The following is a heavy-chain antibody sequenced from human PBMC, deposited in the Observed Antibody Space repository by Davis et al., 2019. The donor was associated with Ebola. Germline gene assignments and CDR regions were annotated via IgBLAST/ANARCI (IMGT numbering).Heavy chain of an antibody. CDR3: ARDSPDYGGNSGGDWFDP. CDR1: AHSISSGYY. D-gene: IGHD4-23*01. V-gene: IGHV4-38-2*02. CDR2: IYHSGST. J-gene: IGHJ5*02. Sequence: PSETLSLTYTVSAHSISSGYYWGWIRQPPGKGLEWIGSIYHSGSTYYNPSLKSRVTISVDTSKNQFSLKLSSVTAADTAVYYCARDSPDYGGNSGGDWFDPWGQGTLVTVSS.